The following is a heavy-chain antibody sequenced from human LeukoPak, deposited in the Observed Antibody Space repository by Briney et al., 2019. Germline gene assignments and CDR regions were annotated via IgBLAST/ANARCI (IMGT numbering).Heavy chain of an antibody. J-gene: IGHJ5*02. V-gene: IGHV3-21*01. CDR2: ISSGSNYM. Sequence: GGSLRLSCVASGFTFSTYSMNWVRQAPGKGLEWVSSISSGSNYMYYADSLKGRFTISRDNAKNSLYLQMNSLRADDTAVYYCARVSMYYDTNWFDPWGQGTLVTVSS. CDR3: ARVSMYYDTNWFDP. D-gene: IGHD3-22*01. CDR1: GFTFSTYS.